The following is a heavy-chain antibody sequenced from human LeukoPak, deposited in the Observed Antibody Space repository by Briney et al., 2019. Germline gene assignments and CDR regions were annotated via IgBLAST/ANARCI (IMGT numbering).Heavy chain of an antibody. D-gene: IGHD4-17*01. Sequence: GGSLRLSCAASGFTFSSYGMSWVRQAPGKGLEWVSAISGSGGSTYYADSVKGRFTISRDNSKSTLYLQMNSLRAEDTAVYYCAKAHTARTTVTQYYFDYWGQGTLVTVSS. V-gene: IGHV3-23*01. CDR1: GFTFSSYG. CDR2: ISGSGGST. CDR3: AKAHTARTTVTQYYFDY. J-gene: IGHJ4*02.